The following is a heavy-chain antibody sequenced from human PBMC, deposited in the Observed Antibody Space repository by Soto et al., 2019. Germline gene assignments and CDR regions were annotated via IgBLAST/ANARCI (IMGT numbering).Heavy chain of an antibody. J-gene: IGHJ6*02. CDR3: ARDPPVCGGDCYSPVFLSFYYYYGMDV. V-gene: IGHV1-18*01. CDR1: GYTFTSYG. D-gene: IGHD2-21*02. Sequence: QVQLVQSGAEVKKPGASVKVSCKASGYTFTSYGISWVRQAPGQGLEWMGWISAYNGNTNYAQKLQGRVTMTTDTSTSTAYMELRSLRSDDTAVYYCARDPPVCGGDCYSPVFLSFYYYYGMDVWGQGTTVTVSS. CDR2: ISAYNGNT.